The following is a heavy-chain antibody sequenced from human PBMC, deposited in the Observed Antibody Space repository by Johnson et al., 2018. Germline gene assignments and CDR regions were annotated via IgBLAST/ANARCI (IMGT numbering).Heavy chain of an antibody. D-gene: IGHD2-2*01. J-gene: IGHJ6*03. CDR3: ATLVVSANIRDSYYSYYMGV. CDR2: INSDGSST. CDR1: GFTFSSYW. Sequence: LGESGGGLVQPGGSLRLSCAASGFTFSSYWMHWVRQAPGKGLVWVSRINSDGSSTSYADSVKGRFTISRDNAKNTLYLQMNSLKTEDTAVYYCATLVVSANIRDSYYSYYMGVWGKGTKVTVSS. V-gene: IGHV3-74*02.